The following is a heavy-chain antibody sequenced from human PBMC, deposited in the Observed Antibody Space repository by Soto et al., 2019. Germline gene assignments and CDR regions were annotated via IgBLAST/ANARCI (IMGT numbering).Heavy chain of an antibody. D-gene: IGHD3-16*01. CDR3: ARVRRKDASDYYGMDV. Sequence: GGSLRLSCAASGFSFSSSTMNWVRQAPGKGLEWVSYISSGSTTIYYAESVKGRFTISRDNGKNSLYLQMDSLRDEDTAVYYCARVRRKDASDYYGMDVWGQGTTVTVYS. CDR2: ISSGSTTI. V-gene: IGHV3-48*02. CDR1: GFSFSSST. J-gene: IGHJ6*02.